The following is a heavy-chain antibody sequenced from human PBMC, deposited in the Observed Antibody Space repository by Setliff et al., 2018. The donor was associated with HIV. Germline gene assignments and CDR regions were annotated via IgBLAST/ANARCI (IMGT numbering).Heavy chain of an antibody. CDR1: GGSISSYY. V-gene: IGHV4-59*08. CDR3: ARGLIVAVKAMDV. Sequence: SETLSLTCTVSGGSISSYYWSWIRQPPGKGLEWIGYIYYSGSTNYNPSLKSRVTISVDTSKDQFSLKLSSVTAADTAVYYCARGLIVAVKAMDVWGKGTTVTVSS. J-gene: IGHJ6*04. D-gene: IGHD5-12*01. CDR2: IYYSGST.